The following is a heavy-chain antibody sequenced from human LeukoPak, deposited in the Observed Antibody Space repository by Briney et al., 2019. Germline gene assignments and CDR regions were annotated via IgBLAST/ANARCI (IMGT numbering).Heavy chain of an antibody. V-gene: IGHV3-74*01. CDR3: TRDSSYGYDF. Sequence: GGSLRLSCAASGFTFSSYWMHWVRKAPGKGLVWVSRIKSDGTYTTYADSVKGRFTISRDNAKNTLYLQMNSLRAEDTAVYYCTRDSSYGYDFWGQGTLVTVSS. J-gene: IGHJ4*02. D-gene: IGHD5-18*01. CDR2: IKSDGTYT. CDR1: GFTFSSYW.